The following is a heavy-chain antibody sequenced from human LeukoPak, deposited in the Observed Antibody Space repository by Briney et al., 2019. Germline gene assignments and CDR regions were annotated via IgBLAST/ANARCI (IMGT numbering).Heavy chain of an antibody. CDR2: IYHSGST. D-gene: IGHD3-10*01. CDR3: ARVLDYYGSGNFGFDF. CDR1: GGSISGYY. V-gene: IGHV4-38-2*02. J-gene: IGHJ3*01. Sequence: SETLSLTCTVSGGSISGYYWSWIRQPPGKGLEWIGSIYHSGSTFYNPSLKSRVTITVDASKNQFSLKLSSVTAADTAVYYCARVLDYYGSGNFGFDFWGQGTMVTVSS.